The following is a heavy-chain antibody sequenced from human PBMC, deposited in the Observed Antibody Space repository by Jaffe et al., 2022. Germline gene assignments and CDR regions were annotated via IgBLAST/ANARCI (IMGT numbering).Heavy chain of an antibody. CDR3: ARGWDITMVQGGLDAFDI. CDR2: INPNSGGT. Sequence: QVQLVQSGAEVKKPGASVKVSCKASGYTFTGYYMHWVRQAPGQGLEWMGRINPNSGGTNYAQKFQGRVTMTRDTSISTAYMELSRLRSDDTAVYYCARGWDITMVQGGLDAFDIWGQGTMVTVSS. V-gene: IGHV1-2*06. J-gene: IGHJ3*02. D-gene: IGHD3-10*01. CDR1: GYTFTGYY.